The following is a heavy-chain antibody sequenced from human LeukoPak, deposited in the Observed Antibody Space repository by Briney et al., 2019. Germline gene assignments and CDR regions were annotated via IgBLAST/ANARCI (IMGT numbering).Heavy chain of an antibody. V-gene: IGHV4-59*08. J-gene: IGHJ2*01. CDR2: IYYSGST. CDR1: GGSISSYY. CDR3: ASSPPNRWYHAYWYFDL. Sequence: SETLSLTCTVSGGSISSYYWSWIRQPPGKGLEWIGYIYYSGSTDYNPSLKSRVTISVDTSKNQFSLKLSSVTAADTAVYYCASSPPNRWYHAYWYFDLWGRGTLVTVSS. D-gene: IGHD4-23*01.